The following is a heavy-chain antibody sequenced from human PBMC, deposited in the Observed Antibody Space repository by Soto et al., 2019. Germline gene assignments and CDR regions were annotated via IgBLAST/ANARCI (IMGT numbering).Heavy chain of an antibody. Sequence: QVQLQESGPGLVKPSQTLSLTCSVSGESISSGGYYWSWIRHHPGKGLEWIGYIFDSEDTYYNPYCKCGVTISMDTSKNPFAMRLIFVTAADPAVYYCTRASSSSSAADYWGQGTLATVSS. CDR1: GESISSGGYY. V-gene: IGHV4-31*03. CDR2: IFDSEDT. D-gene: IGHD6-6*01. CDR3: TRASSSSSAADY. J-gene: IGHJ4*02.